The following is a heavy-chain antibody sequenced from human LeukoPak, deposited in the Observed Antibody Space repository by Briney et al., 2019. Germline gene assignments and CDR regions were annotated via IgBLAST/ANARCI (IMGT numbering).Heavy chain of an antibody. CDR1: GGSISSGGYS. Sequence: SETLSLTCAVSGGSISSGGYSWSWIRQPPGKGLEWIGYIYHSGSTYYNPSLKSRVTISVDRSKNQFSLKLSSVTAADTAVYYCASKRGYSYGPSTWFDPWGQGTLVTVSS. J-gene: IGHJ5*02. CDR2: IYHSGST. D-gene: IGHD5-18*01. CDR3: ASKRGYSYGPSTWFDP. V-gene: IGHV4-30-2*01.